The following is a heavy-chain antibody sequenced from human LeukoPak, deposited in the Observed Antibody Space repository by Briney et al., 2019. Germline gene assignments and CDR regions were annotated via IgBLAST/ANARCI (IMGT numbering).Heavy chain of an antibody. J-gene: IGHJ6*04. CDR1: GFTFSSYS. V-gene: IGHV3-21*01. Sequence: GGSLRLSCAASGFTFSSYSMNWVRQAPGKGLEWVSSISSSSSYIYYADSVKGRFTISRDNAKNSLYLQMNSLRAEDTAVYYCVRESSGVGPGIGRPLDVWGKGTAVTVSS. D-gene: IGHD1-26*01. CDR2: ISSSSSYI. CDR3: VRESSGVGPGIGRPLDV.